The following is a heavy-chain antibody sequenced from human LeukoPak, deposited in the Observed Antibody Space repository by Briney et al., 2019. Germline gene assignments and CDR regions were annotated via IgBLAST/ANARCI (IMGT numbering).Heavy chain of an antibody. CDR1: GFIFSNYA. J-gene: IGHJ4*02. V-gene: IGHV3-30*04. CDR2: KSYDGPNK. D-gene: IGHD6-13*01. CDR3: ARDQLGFDY. Sequence: GGSLRLSCVASGFIFSNYAMHWVRQAPGKGLEWVAVKSYDGPNKYYADSVKGRFTISRDNSKNTLYLQMNSLRPEDTSVYYCARDQLGFDYWGQGAPVAVSS.